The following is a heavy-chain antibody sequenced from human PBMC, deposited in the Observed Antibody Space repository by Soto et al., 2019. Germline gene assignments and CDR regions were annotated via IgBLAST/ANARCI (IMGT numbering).Heavy chain of an antibody. CDR3: AHLFWSGFPGHFDS. Sequence: QITLKESGPTVVRPTQTLTLTCSFSGFSLNTHGVGVGWIRQPPGKALEWLALIYWDDDNRYSPSLEDRLTITKDTSNNLVFLRMTNMGPVDTATYYCAHLFWSGFPGHFDSWGQGTLVTVSS. CDR2: IYWDDDN. V-gene: IGHV2-5*02. J-gene: IGHJ4*02. CDR1: GFSLNTHGVG. D-gene: IGHD3-3*01.